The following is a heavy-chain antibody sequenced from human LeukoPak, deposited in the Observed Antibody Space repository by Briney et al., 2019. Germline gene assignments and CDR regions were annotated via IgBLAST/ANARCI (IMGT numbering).Heavy chain of an antibody. CDR3: VVVGFGVVTPTPYNWFDP. CDR2: IYYSGST. J-gene: IGHJ5*02. CDR1: GGSISSSSYY. D-gene: IGHD3-3*01. V-gene: IGHV4-39*07. Sequence: PSETLSLTCTVSGGSISSSSYYWGWIRQPPGKGLEWIGSIYYSGSTHYNPSLKSRVTISVDTSKNQFSLKLSSVTAADTAVYYCVVVGFGVVTPTPYNWFDPWGQGTLVTVSS.